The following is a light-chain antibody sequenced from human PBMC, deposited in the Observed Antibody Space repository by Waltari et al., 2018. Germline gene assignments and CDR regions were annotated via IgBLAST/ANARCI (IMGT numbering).Light chain of an antibody. V-gene: IGLV1-44*01. CDR2: RNN. Sequence: QSVLTQPPSASGTPGQTVTISCSGGDSNIARNSVNWYQKFPGAAPKFLIFRNNQRPSGVPDRFSGSKSGTSASLAISGLQSEEESDYFCAAWDDSRNGWVFGEGTRVAVL. J-gene: IGLJ3*02. CDR1: DSNIARNS. CDR3: AAWDDSRNGWV.